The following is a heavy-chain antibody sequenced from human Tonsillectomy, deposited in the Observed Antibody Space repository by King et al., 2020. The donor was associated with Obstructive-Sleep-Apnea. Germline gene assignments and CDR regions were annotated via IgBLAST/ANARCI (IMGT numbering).Heavy chain of an antibody. CDR3: AREYSSGWYWTSTFDY. J-gene: IGHJ4*02. Sequence: VQLVESGGGVVQPGRSLRLSCAASGFTFSSYAMHWVRQAPGKGLEWVALISYDGSNKYYADSVKGRFTISRDNSKNTLYLQMNSLRAEDTAVYYCAREYSSGWYWTSTFDYWGQGTLVTVSS. D-gene: IGHD6-19*01. CDR1: GFTFSSYA. CDR2: ISYDGSNK. V-gene: IGHV3-30*04.